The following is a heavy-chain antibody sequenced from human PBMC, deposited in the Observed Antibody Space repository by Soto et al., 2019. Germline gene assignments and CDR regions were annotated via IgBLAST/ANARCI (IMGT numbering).Heavy chain of an antibody. CDR2: ISFDGSSQ. Sequence: QPGGSLRLSCAASGFTFSSYGMHWVRQAPGKGLEWVALISFDGSSQFYADSVKGRFTISRDNSENTVYLQMNSLRAVDTAVYYCAKAAYSTSWYLPFDYWGQGALVTVSS. CDR3: AKAAYSTSWYLPFDY. D-gene: IGHD6-13*01. J-gene: IGHJ4*02. V-gene: IGHV3-30*18. CDR1: GFTFSSYG.